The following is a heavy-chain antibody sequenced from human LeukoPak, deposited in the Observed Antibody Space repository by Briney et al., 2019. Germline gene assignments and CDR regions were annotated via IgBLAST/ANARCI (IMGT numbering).Heavy chain of an antibody. Sequence: TPSLSRTVPGGSPSSSSYCTGWARLPAGNGMEWIGRIFTGGSTNTHTSLKSRVTMSVVTSKNQYSLKLSSVTAADTAVYFCAIGPYSYDSSGAFDIWGQGTMVTVSS. V-gene: IGHV4-61*02. D-gene: IGHD3-22*01. CDR3: AIGPYSYDSSGAFDI. CDR1: GGSPSSSSYC. CDR2: IFTGGST. J-gene: IGHJ3*02.